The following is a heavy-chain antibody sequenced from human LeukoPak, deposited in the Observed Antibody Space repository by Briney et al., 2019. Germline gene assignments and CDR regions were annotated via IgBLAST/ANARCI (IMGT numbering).Heavy chain of an antibody. J-gene: IGHJ4*02. CDR2: IYDSGST. CDR3: ARTYSGRSYYFDC. Sequence: PSETLSLTCTVSGGSISSFHWSWIRQPPGKGLEHIGNIYDSGSTYYNPSLKSRVTISVDTSKNQFSLKLSSVTAAVTAVYYCARTYSGRSYYFDCWGQGTLVTVSS. D-gene: IGHD1-26*01. CDR1: GGSISSFH. V-gene: IGHV4-59*01.